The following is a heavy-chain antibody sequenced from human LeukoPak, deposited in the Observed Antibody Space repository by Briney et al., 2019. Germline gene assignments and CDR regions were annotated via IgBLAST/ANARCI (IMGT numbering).Heavy chain of an antibody. CDR3: ATTGGDIYYYYMDV. V-gene: IGHV1-69*01. CDR1: GDTFSRYA. J-gene: IGHJ6*03. Sequence: GSSVKVSCKASGDTFSRYAISWVRQAAGQGHEWMGGIIPVLSTANYAQKFQDRVTITADESTSTTYMELSSLKSEDTAVYYCATTGGDIYYYYMDVWGKGTTVTISS. D-gene: IGHD3-16*01. CDR2: IIPVLSTA.